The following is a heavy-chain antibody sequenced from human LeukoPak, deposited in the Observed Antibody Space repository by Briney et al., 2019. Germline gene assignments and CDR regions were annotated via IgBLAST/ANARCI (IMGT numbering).Heavy chain of an antibody. Sequence: PGGSLRLSCAASGLTFSDYWMHWVRQAPGKGLVWVSGISTDGRTTVYADSVKGRFTISRDNPKNTLYLQMNSPRIDDTAVYHCVEDFQYNYPWGQGTLVTVSS. CDR1: GLTFSDYW. D-gene: IGHD5-24*01. CDR3: VEDFQYNYP. V-gene: IGHV3-74*01. J-gene: IGHJ5*02. CDR2: ISTDGRTT.